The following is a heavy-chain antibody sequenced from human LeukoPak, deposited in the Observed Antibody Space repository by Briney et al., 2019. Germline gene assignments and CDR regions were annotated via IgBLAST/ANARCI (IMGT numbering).Heavy chain of an antibody. V-gene: IGHV1-8*03. CDR2: MNPNSGNT. Sequence: ASVKVSCKASGYTFTSYDINWVRQATGQGLEWMGWMNPNSGNTGYAQKFQGRVTITRNTSISTAYMELSSLRSEDTAVYYCARVPTSAGGWFDPWGQGTLVTVSS. D-gene: IGHD1-14*01. CDR3: ARVPTSAGGWFDP. CDR1: GYTFTSYD. J-gene: IGHJ5*02.